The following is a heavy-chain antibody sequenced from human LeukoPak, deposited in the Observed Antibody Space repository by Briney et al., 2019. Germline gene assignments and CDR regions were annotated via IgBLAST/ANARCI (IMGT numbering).Heavy chain of an antibody. J-gene: IGHJ4*02. V-gene: IGHV1-46*01. CDR1: GYTFTTYY. CDR2: INPSGGST. Sequence: ASVKVSCKASGYTFTTYYTHWVRQAPGQGLEWMGFINPSGGSTSYAQKFQGRVTMTRDTSTSTVYMELSSLRSEDTAVYYCARLAYYSKSFDYWGQGTLVTVSS. CDR3: ARLAYYSKSFDY. D-gene: IGHD3-10*01.